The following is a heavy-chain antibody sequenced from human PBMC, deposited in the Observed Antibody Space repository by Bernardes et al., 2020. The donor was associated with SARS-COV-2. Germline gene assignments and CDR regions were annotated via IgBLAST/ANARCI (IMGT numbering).Heavy chain of an antibody. Sequence: GGSLRLSCAASGFTFSSYAMHWVRQAPGKGLEWVALISYDGSNKYYADSVKGRFTISRDNSKNTLSLQMNSLRAEDTAVYYCARDGGNWFDPWGQGTLVTVSS. V-gene: IGHV3-30-3*01. D-gene: IGHD3-10*01. J-gene: IGHJ5*02. CDR3: ARDGGNWFDP. CDR2: ISYDGSNK. CDR1: GFTFSSYA.